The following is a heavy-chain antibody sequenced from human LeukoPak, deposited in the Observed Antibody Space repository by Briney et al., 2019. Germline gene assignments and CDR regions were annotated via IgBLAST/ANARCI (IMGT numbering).Heavy chain of an antibody. CDR3: ARLGYSYVFDY. CDR2: IYYSGST. V-gene: IGHV4-59*08. Sequence: SETLSLTCTVSGGSISSYYWSWIRQPPGKGLERIGYIYYSGSTNYNPSLKSRVTISVDTSKNQFSLKLSSVTAADTAVYYCARLGYSYVFDYWGQGTLVTVSS. D-gene: IGHD5-18*01. J-gene: IGHJ4*02. CDR1: GGSISSYY.